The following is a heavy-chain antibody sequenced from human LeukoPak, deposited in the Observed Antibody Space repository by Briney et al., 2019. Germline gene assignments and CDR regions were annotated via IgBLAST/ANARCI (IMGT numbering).Heavy chain of an antibody. D-gene: IGHD6-19*01. CDR1: GFTFSSYW. V-gene: IGHV3-7*01. J-gene: IGHJ6*02. Sequence: GGSLRLSCEASGFTFSSYWMSWVRQAPGKGLEWVANIKQDGSEKYYVDSVKGRFTISRDNAKNSLYLQMNSLRAEDTAVYYCAGSYSSGWYPYGMDVWGQGTTVTVSS. CDR2: IKQDGSEK. CDR3: AGSYSSGWYPYGMDV.